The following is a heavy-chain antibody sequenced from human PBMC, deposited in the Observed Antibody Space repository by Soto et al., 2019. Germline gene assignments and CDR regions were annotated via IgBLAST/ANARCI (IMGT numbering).Heavy chain of an antibody. Sequence: PSETLSLTCTVSGCSISSSSYYWGWIRQPPGKGLEWIGSIYYSGSTYYNPSLKSRVTISVDTSKNQFSLKLSSVTAADTAVYYCARYQLLTGPYYYYMDVWGKGTTVTVSS. V-gene: IGHV4-39*01. J-gene: IGHJ6*03. CDR3: ARYQLLTGPYYYYMDV. D-gene: IGHD2-2*01. CDR1: GCSISSSSYY. CDR2: IYYSGST.